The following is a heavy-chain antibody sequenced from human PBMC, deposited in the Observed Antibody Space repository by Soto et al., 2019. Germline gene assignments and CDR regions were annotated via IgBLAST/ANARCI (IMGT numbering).Heavy chain of an antibody. CDR3: TKASMDQRSAYPTYPWFDT. CDR1: GFTFDDYT. V-gene: IGHV3-43*01. CDR2: ITWDGGRT. Sequence: PGGSLRLSCAASGFTFDDYTMYWVRQGPGKGLEWVSLITWDGGRTSYADSVKGRFTISRDNNKDSLYLQMNSLKTEDTALYYCTKASMDQRSAYPTYPWFDTWGQGTLVTVSS. D-gene: IGHD3-3*01. J-gene: IGHJ5*02.